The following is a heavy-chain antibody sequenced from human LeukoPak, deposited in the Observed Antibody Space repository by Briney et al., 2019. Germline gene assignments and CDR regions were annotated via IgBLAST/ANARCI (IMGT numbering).Heavy chain of an antibody. Sequence: PSETLSLTCTVSGGSISSYYWSWIRQPPGKGLEWIGYIYYSGSTNYNPSLKSRVTISVDTSKNQFSLKLSSVTAADTAVYYCARQGNRGYSSGWPQGNFDYWGQGTLVTVSS. CDR3: ARQGNRGYSSGWPQGNFDY. J-gene: IGHJ4*02. CDR1: GGSISSYY. V-gene: IGHV4-59*08. D-gene: IGHD6-19*01. CDR2: IYYSGST.